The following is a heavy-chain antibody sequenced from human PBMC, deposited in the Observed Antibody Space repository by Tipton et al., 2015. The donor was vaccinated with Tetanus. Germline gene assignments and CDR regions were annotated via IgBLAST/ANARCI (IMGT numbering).Heavy chain of an antibody. CDR2: ISGSGGST. Sequence: SLRLSCAASGFTFSSYAMSWVRQAPGKGLEWVSAISGSGGSTSYADSVKGRFTISRDNAKNTLYLQMNSLRAEDTAVYYCAREQQLVPRGSNDYWGQGTLVTVSS. CDR1: GFTFSSYA. V-gene: IGHV3-23*01. D-gene: IGHD6-6*01. J-gene: IGHJ4*02. CDR3: AREQQLVPRGSNDY.